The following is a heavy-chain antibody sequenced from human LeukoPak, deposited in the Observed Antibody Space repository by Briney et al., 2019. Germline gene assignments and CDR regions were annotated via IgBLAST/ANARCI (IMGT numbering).Heavy chain of an antibody. Sequence: GASVKVSCKASGYTFTSYDINWVRQATGQGLEWMGWMNPNSGNTGYAQKFQGRVTMTRDTFISTAYMELSRLSSDDTAMYYCARVRTSASPGWFDPWGQGTLVTVSS. CDR3: ARVRTSASPGWFDP. CDR1: GYTFTSYD. V-gene: IGHV1-8*02. CDR2: MNPNSGNT. J-gene: IGHJ5*02. D-gene: IGHD2-15*01.